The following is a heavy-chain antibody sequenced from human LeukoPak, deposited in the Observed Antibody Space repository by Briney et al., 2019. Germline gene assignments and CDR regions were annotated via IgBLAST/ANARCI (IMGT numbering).Heavy chain of an antibody. V-gene: IGHV1-2*02. D-gene: IGHD4-17*01. CDR2: INPNSGGT. CDR1: GYTFTGYY. J-gene: IGHJ4*02. Sequence: VASVKVSCTASGYTFTGYYMHWVRQAPGQGLAWMGWINPNSGGTNYAQKFQGRVTMTRDTSISTAYMELSRLRSDDTAVYYCASQWYGDSFDYWGQGTLVTVSS. CDR3: ASQWYGDSFDY.